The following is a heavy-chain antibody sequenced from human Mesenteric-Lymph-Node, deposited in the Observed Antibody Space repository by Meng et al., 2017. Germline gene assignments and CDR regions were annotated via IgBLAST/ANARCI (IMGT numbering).Heavy chain of an antibody. CDR1: GGSISSYY. V-gene: IGHV4-59*01. CDR2: IYYSGST. Sequence: GSLRLSCTVSGGSISSYYWSWIRQPPGKGLEWIGYIYYSGSTNYNPSLKSRVTISVDTSKNQFSLKLSSVTAADTAVYSCARLHDYYDSSGYYRYFDYWGQGTLVTVSS. J-gene: IGHJ4*02. D-gene: IGHD3-22*01. CDR3: ARLHDYYDSSGYYRYFDY.